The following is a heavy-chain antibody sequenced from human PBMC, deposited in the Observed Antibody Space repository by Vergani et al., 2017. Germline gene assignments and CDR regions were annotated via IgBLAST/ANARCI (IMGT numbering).Heavy chain of an antibody. Sequence: QVQLVQSGAEVKKPGASVKVSCKASGYTFTSYYMHWVRQAPGQGLEWMGIINPSGGSTSDAQKFKGRVTMTRDTSTSTVYMELSSLRSEDTAVYYCARDSRYCSSTSCYVGRDWFDPWGQGTLVTVSS. J-gene: IGHJ5*02. CDR3: ARDSRYCSSTSCYVGRDWFDP. CDR2: INPSGGST. D-gene: IGHD2-2*01. V-gene: IGHV1-46*01. CDR1: GYTFTSYY.